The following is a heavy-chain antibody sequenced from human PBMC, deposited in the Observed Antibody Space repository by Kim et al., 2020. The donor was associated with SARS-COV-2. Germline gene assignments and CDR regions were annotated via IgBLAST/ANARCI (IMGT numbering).Heavy chain of an antibody. V-gene: IGHV4-31*03. CDR2: IYYSGST. CDR3: ARVDSSSILFDY. J-gene: IGHJ4*02. D-gene: IGHD6-6*01. CDR1: GGSISSGGYY. Sequence: SETLSLTCTVSGGSISSGGYYWSWIRQHPGKGLEWIGYIYYSGSTYYNPSLKSRVTISVDTSKNQFSLKLSSVTAADTAVYYCARVDSSSILFDYWGQGTLVTVSS.